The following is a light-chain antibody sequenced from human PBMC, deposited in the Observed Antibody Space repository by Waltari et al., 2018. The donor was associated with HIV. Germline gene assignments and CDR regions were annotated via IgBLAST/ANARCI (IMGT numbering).Light chain of an antibody. CDR2: YDN. V-gene: IGLV3-1*01. CDR3: QAWDNNTAV. CDR1: NLGKKI. Sequence: SYDLTQSPSTSVSPGHTASITCFGDNLGKKITSWYQQKPGQSPMMVIYYDNERPSGIPERFSGSSSGNTATLTISETQAMDEADYYCQAWDNNTAVFGGGTKLTVL. J-gene: IGLJ2*01.